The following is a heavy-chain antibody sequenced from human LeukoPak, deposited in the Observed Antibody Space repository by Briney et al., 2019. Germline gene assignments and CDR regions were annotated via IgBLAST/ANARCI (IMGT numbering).Heavy chain of an antibody. J-gene: IGHJ6*03. CDR1: GFTFSSYG. V-gene: IGHV3-30*03. D-gene: IGHD5-18*01. CDR2: ISYDGSNK. Sequence: PGRSLRLSCAASGFTFSSYGMHWVRQAPGKGLEWVAVISYDGSNKYYADSVKGRFTISRDNSKNTLYLQMNSLRAEDTAVYYCARDHTAMLPLYMDVWGKGTTVTVSS. CDR3: ARDHTAMLPLYMDV.